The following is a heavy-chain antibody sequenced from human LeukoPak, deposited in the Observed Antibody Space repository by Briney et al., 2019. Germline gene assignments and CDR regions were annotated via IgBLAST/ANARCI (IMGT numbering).Heavy chain of an antibody. CDR1: GGSISSSSYY. CDR3: AEYDSSGYYYVR. D-gene: IGHD3-22*01. Sequence: PSETLSLTCTVSGGSISSSSYYWGWIRQPPGKGLEWIGSIYYSGSTYYNPSLKSRVTISVDTSKNQFSLKLSSVTVADTAVYYCAEYDSSGYYYVRWGQGTLVTVSS. CDR2: IYYSGST. V-gene: IGHV4-39*01. J-gene: IGHJ4*02.